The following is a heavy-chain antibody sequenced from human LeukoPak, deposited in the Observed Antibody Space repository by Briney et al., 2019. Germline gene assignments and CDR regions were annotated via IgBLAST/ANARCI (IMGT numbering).Heavy chain of an antibody. CDR1: GGSFSGYY. D-gene: IGHD3-22*01. CDR2: INHSGST. V-gene: IGHV4-34*01. CDR3: ARGRRLLDY. J-gene: IGHJ4*02. Sequence: SETLSLTCAVYGGSFSGYYWSWIRQPPGKGREWIGEINHSGSTNYNPSLKSRVTLSVDTSKNQLSLKLSSVTAADTAVYYCARGRRLLDYWGQGTLVTVSS.